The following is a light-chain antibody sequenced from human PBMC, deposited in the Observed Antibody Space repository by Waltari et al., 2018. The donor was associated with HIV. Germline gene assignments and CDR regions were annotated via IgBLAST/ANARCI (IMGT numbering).Light chain of an antibody. CDR2: DVS. J-gene: IGLJ3*02. CDR3: CSYAGMYTWV. V-gene: IGLV2-11*01. Sequence: QSSLTQPRSVSGSPGPSVTISSSGTSSDVGSFNYVSWYQQHPGKAPKVMIYDVSKRPSGVPDRFSGSKSGKTASLTISGLQAEDEADYYCCSYAGMYTWVFGGGTKLTVL. CDR1: SSDVGSFNY.